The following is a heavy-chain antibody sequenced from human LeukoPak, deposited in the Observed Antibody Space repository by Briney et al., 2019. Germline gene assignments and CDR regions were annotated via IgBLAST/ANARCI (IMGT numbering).Heavy chain of an antibody. D-gene: IGHD3-3*01. CDR1: GFTFSSYA. CDR2: ISYDESTK. Sequence: PGGSLRLSCEASGFTFSSYAMHWVRQAPGKGLEWVAVISYDESTKYYANSVKGRFTISRDNSNNTLYLQMNSLRAEDTAVYYCAKEVPITINYMDVWGKGTTVTVSS. V-gene: IGHV3-30-3*01. CDR3: AKEVPITINYMDV. J-gene: IGHJ6*03.